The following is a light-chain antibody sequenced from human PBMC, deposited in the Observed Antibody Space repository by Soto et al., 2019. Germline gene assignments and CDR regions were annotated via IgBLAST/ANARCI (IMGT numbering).Light chain of an antibody. CDR2: GAS. V-gene: IGKV3-15*01. J-gene: IGKJ2*01. CDR1: QSISSN. CDR3: QQYNNWPPYT. Sequence: EIVMTQSPATLSVSPGERATLSCRASQSISSNLAWYQQKPGQAPRLLIYGASTRATGIPARFSGSGSGTDFTLTISSLQSEGFAVYYCQQYNNWPPYTFGQGTKLEIK.